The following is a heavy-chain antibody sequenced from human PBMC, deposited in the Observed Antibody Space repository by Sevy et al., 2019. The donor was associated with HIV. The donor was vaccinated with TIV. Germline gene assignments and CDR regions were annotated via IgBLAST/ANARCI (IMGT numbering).Heavy chain of an antibody. J-gene: IGHJ4*02. D-gene: IGHD1-1*01. CDR3: ARDSTTRPRVLDY. V-gene: IGHV4-59*02. CDR1: GGSVSSYF. Sequence: ETLSLTCSVSGGSVSSYFWTWVRQSPGKGLEWIGNIYFTGNTDYSPSLKSRVTLSLDTSKSQFSLTLKSVTAADTAIYFCARDSTTRPRVLDYWGQGTLVTVSS. CDR2: IYFTGNT.